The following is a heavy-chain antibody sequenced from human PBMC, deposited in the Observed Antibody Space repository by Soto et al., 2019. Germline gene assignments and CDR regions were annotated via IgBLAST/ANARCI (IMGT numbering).Heavy chain of an antibody. J-gene: IGHJ6*02. CDR1: GYIFVNYG. CDR2: ISPYTGNT. V-gene: IGHV1-18*01. Sequence: QVQLVQSGDEVKKPGASVKVSCKASGYIFVNYGIAWVRQAPGQGLEWMGWISPYTGNTHSATKVQGRLTMTTDTSTSTAYMDLGHLNSDDTAVYYCVMVDNYVTPTPQDVWGQGTTVTVSS. CDR3: VMVDNYVTPTPQDV. D-gene: IGHD3-16*01.